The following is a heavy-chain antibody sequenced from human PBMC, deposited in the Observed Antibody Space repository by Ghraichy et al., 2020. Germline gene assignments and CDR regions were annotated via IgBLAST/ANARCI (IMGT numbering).Heavy chain of an antibody. CDR1: GFTFSSYS. V-gene: IGHV3-21*01. Sequence: GGSLRLSCAASGFTFSSYSMNWVRQAPGKGLEWVSSISSSSSYIYYADSVKGRFTISRDNAKNSLYLQMNSLRAEDTAVYYCVTEADYYDSSGYPFDYWGQGTLVTVSS. J-gene: IGHJ4*02. CDR2: ISSSSSYI. D-gene: IGHD3-22*01. CDR3: VTEADYYDSSGYPFDY.